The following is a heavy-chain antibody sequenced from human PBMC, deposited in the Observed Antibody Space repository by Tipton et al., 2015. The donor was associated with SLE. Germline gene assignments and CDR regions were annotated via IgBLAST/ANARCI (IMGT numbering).Heavy chain of an antibody. CDR1: GASISSYC. V-gene: IGHV4-59*01. D-gene: IGHD2-21*01. J-gene: IGHJ5*02. Sequence: TLSLTCNVSGASISSYCWSWIRQSPGKRLEWIGYVFYTGSTNSNPSFQSRVTISVDTPNNQFSLRLDSVTDADTAIYFCARAKSAMGAYDTWGQGAQVTVSS. CDR3: ARAKSAMGAYDT. CDR2: VFYTGST.